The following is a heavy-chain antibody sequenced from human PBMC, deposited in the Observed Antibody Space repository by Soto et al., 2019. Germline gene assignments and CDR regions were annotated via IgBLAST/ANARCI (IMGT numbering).Heavy chain of an antibody. V-gene: IGHV1-69*02. CDR1: GGTFSSYT. D-gene: IGHD3-10*01. CDR3: ARVPGYGSGSSYFDY. Sequence: QVQLVQSGAEVKKPGSSVKVSCKASGGTFSSYTISWVRQAPGQGLEWMGRIIPILGIANYAQKFQGRVTITADKSTSTAYMELSSLRSEDTAVYYCARVPGYGSGSSYFDYWGQGTLVTVSS. CDR2: IIPILGIA. J-gene: IGHJ4*02.